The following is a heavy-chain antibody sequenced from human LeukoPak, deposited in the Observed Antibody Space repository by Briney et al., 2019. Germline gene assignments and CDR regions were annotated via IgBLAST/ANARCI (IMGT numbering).Heavy chain of an antibody. CDR1: GGSISSSSYY. CDR2: VNHSGST. D-gene: IGHD3-10*01. CDR3: ARQKETVRVLYYYYYMDV. Sequence: PSETLSLTCTVSGGSISSSSYYWGWIRQPPGKGLEWIGQVNHSGSTNYNPSLKSRVTISVDTSKNQFSLKLNSVTAADTAVYYCARQKETVRVLYYYYYMDVWGKGTTVTISS. V-gene: IGHV4-39*01. J-gene: IGHJ6*03.